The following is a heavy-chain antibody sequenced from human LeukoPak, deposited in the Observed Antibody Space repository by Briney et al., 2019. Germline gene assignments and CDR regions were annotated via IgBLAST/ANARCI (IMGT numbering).Heavy chain of an antibody. V-gene: IGHV4-30-4*01. CDR1: GGSISSGDYY. Sequence: SETLSLTCTVSGGSISSGDYYWSWIRQPLGKGLEWIGYIYYSGSTYYNPSLKSRVTISVDTSKNQFSLKLSSVTAADTAVYYCARHYYDSSGYYSFDYWGQGTLVTVSS. CDR2: IYYSGST. CDR3: ARHYYDSSGYYSFDY. J-gene: IGHJ4*02. D-gene: IGHD3-22*01.